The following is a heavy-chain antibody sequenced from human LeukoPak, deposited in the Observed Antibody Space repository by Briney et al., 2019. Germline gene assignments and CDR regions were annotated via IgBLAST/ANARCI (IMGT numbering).Heavy chain of an antibody. CDR1: GGSFSDYY. CDR3: ARLTREFYYYYYYMDV. CDR2: INHSGST. Sequence: PSETLSLTCAVYGGSFSDYYWSWIRQPPGKGLEWIGEINHSGSTNYNPSLKSRVTISVDTSKNQFSLKLSSVTAADTAVYYCARLTREFYYYYYYMDVWGKGTTVTISS. J-gene: IGHJ6*03. V-gene: IGHV4-34*01.